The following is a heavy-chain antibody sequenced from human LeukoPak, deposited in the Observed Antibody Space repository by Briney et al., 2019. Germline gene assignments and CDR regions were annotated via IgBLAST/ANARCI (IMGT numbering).Heavy chain of an antibody. CDR2: IIPIFGTA. CDR1: GGTFSSYA. J-gene: IGHJ4*02. Sequence: RASVKVSCKASGGTFSSYAISWVQQAPGQGLEWKGGIIPIFGTANYAQKFQGRVTITTDESTSTAYMELSSLRSEDTAVYYCARGPVDDIVVVPAAIFVYFDYWGQGTLVAVSS. V-gene: IGHV1-69*05. D-gene: IGHD2-2*01. CDR3: ARGPVDDIVVVPAAIFVYFDY.